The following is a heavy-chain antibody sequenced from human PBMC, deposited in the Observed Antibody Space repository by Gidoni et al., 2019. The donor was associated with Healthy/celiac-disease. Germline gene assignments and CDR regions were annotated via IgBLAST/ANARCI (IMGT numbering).Heavy chain of an antibody. Sequence: QLQLQESGPGLVKPSETLSLTCTVSGGSISSSSYYWGWIRQPPGKGLEWIGSIYYSGSTYYNPSLKSRVTISVDTSKNQFSLKLSSVTAADTAVYYCARHRRDLGYYYYYGMDVWGQGTTVTVSS. CDR2: IYYSGST. D-gene: IGHD3-16*01. J-gene: IGHJ6*02. CDR3: ARHRRDLGYYYYYGMDV. CDR1: GGSISSSSYY. V-gene: IGHV4-39*01.